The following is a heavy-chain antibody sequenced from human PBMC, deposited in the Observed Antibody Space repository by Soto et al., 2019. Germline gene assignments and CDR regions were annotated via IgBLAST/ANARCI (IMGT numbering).Heavy chain of an antibody. V-gene: IGHV4-39*01. Sequence: SETLSLTCTVSGGSISSSSYYWGWIRQPPGKGLEWIGSIYYSGSTYYNPSLKSRVTISVDTSKNQFSLKLSSVTAADTAVYYCASSDEIADDYFDYWGQGTLVTVSS. CDR1: GGSISSSSYY. J-gene: IGHJ4*02. CDR3: ASSDEIADDYFDY. CDR2: IYYSGST. D-gene: IGHD6-13*01.